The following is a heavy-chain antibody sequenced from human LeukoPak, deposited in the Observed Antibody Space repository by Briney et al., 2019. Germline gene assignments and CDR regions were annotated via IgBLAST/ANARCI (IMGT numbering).Heavy chain of an antibody. CDR1: GFTFSSYA. D-gene: IGHD3-10*01. V-gene: IGHV3-23*01. J-gene: IGHJ4*02. Sequence: GGSLRLSCAASGFTFSSYAMSWVRQAPGKGLEWVSTFSGSGGNTYYADSVKGRFTISRDNSKNTLYLQMNSLRAEDTAVYYCAKESDGENFDYWGQRTLVTVSS. CDR2: FSGSGGNT. CDR3: AKESDGENFDY.